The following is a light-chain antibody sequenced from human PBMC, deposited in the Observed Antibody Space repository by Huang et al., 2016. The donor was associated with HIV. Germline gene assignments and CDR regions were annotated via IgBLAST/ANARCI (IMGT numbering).Light chain of an antibody. J-gene: IGKJ5*01. CDR1: QSVSSSY. CDR3: QQYGSSPIT. Sequence: EIVLTQSPATLSLSPGERATLSCGASQSVSSSYLAWYQQKPGLAPRLLIYDASTSATGIPNRFSGSGSETDFTLTISRMEPEDFALYYCQQYGSSPITFGQGTRLEIK. CDR2: DAS. V-gene: IGKV3D-20*01.